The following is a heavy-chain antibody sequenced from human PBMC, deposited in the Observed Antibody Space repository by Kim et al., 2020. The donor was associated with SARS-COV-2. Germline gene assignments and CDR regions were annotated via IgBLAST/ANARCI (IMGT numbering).Heavy chain of an antibody. CDR3: ARAESTGGSDY. Sequence: GGSLRLSCEASGFPFKNYWMHWVRQAPGTGLEWVSRTSGDETNTNYADSVKGRFTISRDNARNTLFLQMNSLRVEDTAVYYCARAESTGGSDYWGQGTL. D-gene: IGHD1-1*01. CDR2: TSGDETNT. V-gene: IGHV3-74*01. J-gene: IGHJ4*02. CDR1: GFPFKNYW.